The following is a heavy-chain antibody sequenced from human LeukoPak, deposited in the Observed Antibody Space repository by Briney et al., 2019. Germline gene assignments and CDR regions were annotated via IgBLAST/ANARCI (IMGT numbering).Heavy chain of an antibody. CDR2: ISSSSRTI. J-gene: IGHJ6*03. V-gene: IGHV3-48*04. CDR3: ARGNEYSSSWHYYYYYYMDV. Sequence: GGSLRLSCAASGFIFSSFSMNWVRQAPGKGLEWISYISSSSRTIYYADSVKGRFTISRDNAKNSLYLQMNSLRAEDTAVYYCARGNEYSSSWHYYYYYYMDVWGKGTTVTISS. D-gene: IGHD6-13*01. CDR1: GFIFSSFS.